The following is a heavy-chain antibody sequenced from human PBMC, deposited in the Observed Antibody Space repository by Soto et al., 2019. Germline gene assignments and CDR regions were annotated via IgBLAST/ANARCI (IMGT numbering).Heavy chain of an antibody. CDR2: IYYSGST. Sequence: SETLSLTCTVSGGSISSSSYYWGWIRQPPGKGLEWIGSIYYSGSTYYKPSLKSRVTISVDTSKNQFSLKLSSVTAADTAVYYCASSSSGWYDYYYYGMDVWGQGTTVTVSS. J-gene: IGHJ6*02. CDR3: ASSSSGWYDYYYYGMDV. V-gene: IGHV4-39*07. CDR1: GGSISSSSYY. D-gene: IGHD6-19*01.